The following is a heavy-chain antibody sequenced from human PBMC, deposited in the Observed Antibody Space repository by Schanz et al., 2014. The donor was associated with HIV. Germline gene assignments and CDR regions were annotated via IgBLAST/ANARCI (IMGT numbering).Heavy chain of an antibody. V-gene: IGHV3-33*08. Sequence: QVQLVESGGGVVQPGRSLRVSCAASGFTFSGFAMSWVRQTPGKGLEWVAVIWFDGSNKYYADSVKGRFTISRDNSKDTLYLQMNSLRAEDTAVYFCARSFNWGYAFDIWGQGTTVTVSS. CDR2: IWFDGSNK. CDR3: ARSFNWGYAFDI. CDR1: GFTFSGFA. D-gene: IGHD7-27*01. J-gene: IGHJ3*02.